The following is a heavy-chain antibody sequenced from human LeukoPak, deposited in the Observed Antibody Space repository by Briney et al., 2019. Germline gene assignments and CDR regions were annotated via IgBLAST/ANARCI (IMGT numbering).Heavy chain of an antibody. V-gene: IGHV3-21*04. Sequence: GGSLRLSCAASGFTFSSYSMNWVRQAPGKGLEWVSSISSSSSYIYYADSVKGRFTISRDNAKNSLYLQMNSLRAEDTAIYYCAKIAAAGPGYLDYWGQGTLVTVSS. CDR3: AKIAAAGPGYLDY. D-gene: IGHD6-13*01. CDR2: ISSSSSYI. CDR1: GFTFSSYS. J-gene: IGHJ4*02.